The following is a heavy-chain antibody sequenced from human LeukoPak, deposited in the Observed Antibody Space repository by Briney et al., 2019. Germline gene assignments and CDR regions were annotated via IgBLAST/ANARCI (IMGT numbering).Heavy chain of an antibody. CDR1: GFTFNNYA. Sequence: GGSLRLSWAASGFTFNNYAMTWVRQAPGKGLEWVSAVSGRGDATYYADSVKGRFTISRDDSKNTLYLQMNGLRAEDTAVYHCAKAPPAATNYYYGMDVWGQGTTVTVSS. CDR3: AKAPPAATNYYYGMDV. D-gene: IGHD2-15*01. V-gene: IGHV3-23*01. J-gene: IGHJ6*02. CDR2: VSGRGDAT.